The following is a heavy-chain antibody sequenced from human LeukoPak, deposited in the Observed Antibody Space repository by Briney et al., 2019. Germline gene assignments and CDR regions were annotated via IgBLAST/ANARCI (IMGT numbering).Heavy chain of an antibody. CDR2: LYYPGST. V-gene: IGHV4-59*01. J-gene: IGHJ3*02. Sequence: SETLSLTCTVSGDPLSSSHWSWSSIRQPPGKGLEWIGYLYYPGSTEKDPSLKSRVTISLDTSKNQFSLRLSSVTAADTAVYFCARTRRGYTYGFPSRELLNAFDMWGQGTVVTVSS. CDR1: GDPLSSSH. D-gene: IGHD5-18*01. CDR3: ARTRRGYTYGFPSRELLNAFDM.